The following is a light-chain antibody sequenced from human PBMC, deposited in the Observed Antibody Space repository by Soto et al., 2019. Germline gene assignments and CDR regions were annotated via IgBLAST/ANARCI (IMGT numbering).Light chain of an antibody. CDR1: QNVGRNY. Sequence: EIVLTQSPGTLSLSPGERATLSCRASQNVGRNYVAWYQQKPGQAPRLLIFAASGRVTGIPDRFSGSGSGTDFTLAITRLEPEDFGLYFCQQYGSSPPYTFGQGTTLEIK. CDR3: QQYGSSPPYT. J-gene: IGKJ2*01. V-gene: IGKV3-20*01. CDR2: AAS.